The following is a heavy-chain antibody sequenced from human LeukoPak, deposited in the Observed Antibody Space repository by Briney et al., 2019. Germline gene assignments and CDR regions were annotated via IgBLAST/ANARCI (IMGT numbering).Heavy chain of an antibody. CDR2: IYHSGST. J-gene: IGHJ4*02. D-gene: IGHD3-10*01. V-gene: IGHV4-30-2*01. CDR3: ARDRRGGFGELLYYFDY. CDR1: GGSISSGGYY. Sequence: SETLSLTCTVSGGSISSGGYYWSWIRQPPGKGLEWIGYIYHSGSTYYNPSLKSRVTISVDRSKNQFSLKLSSVTAADMAVYYCARDRRGGFGELLYYFDYWGQGTLVTVSS.